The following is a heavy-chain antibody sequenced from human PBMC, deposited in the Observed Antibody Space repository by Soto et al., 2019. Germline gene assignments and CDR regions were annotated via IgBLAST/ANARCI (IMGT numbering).Heavy chain of an antibody. D-gene: IGHD3-16*02. Sequence: PGGSLSLSCATSGFTFSSYAMVWVRPAAEKGLEWVASISNNGDTAYYADSVKGRFTISRGNSENTLYLQMNGLRADDTALYFCAKSRVFIGAIVTLLDSWGQGTQVTVSS. CDR2: ISNNGDTA. V-gene: IGHV3-23*01. J-gene: IGHJ4*02. CDR3: AKSRVFIGAIVTLLDS. CDR1: GFTFSSYA.